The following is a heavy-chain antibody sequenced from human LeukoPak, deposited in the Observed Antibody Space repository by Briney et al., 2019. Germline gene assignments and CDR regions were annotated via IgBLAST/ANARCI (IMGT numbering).Heavy chain of an antibody. CDR3: ARGLASGYPPIPFDY. J-gene: IGHJ4*02. CDR2: VSSSGST. CDR1: GDSISYFY. Sequence: SSETLSLTCSVSGDSISYFYWSWIRQAAGKGLEWIGRVSSSGSTDYNASLKSRVTMSVDTSKNQLSLKVISVTAADTAIYYCARGLASGYPPIPFDYWGQGTLVTVSS. D-gene: IGHD3-3*01. V-gene: IGHV4-4*07.